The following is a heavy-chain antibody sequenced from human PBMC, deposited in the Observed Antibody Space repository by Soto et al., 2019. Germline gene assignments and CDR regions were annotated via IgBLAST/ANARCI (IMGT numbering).Heavy chain of an antibody. CDR2: ISYDGSNK. D-gene: IGHD1-20*01. J-gene: IGHJ4*02. Sequence: XGCLRLSCAASGFTFRSYGMHWVRQAPGKGLEWVAVISYDGSNKYYADSVKGRFTISRDNSKNTLYLQMNSLRAEDTAVYYCAKVITPEHVLTGTPADWGQGTLVTVPS. CDR1: GFTFRSYG. CDR3: AKVITPEHVLTGTPAD. V-gene: IGHV3-30*18.